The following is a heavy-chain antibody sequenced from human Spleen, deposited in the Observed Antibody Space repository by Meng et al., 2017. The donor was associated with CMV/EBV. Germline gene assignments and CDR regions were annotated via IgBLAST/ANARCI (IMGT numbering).Heavy chain of an antibody. J-gene: IGHJ4*02. Sequence: EVQLVWCGGGLLKPWVSLRLSGAASGFTFSNAWMSWVRQVPGEGLVWVSRIDTDGTITSYADSVKGRFTISRDNAKNTLYLQMNDLRADDSGVYYCARDVCGARDYWGQGTLVTVSS. CDR2: IDTDGTIT. V-gene: IGHV3-74*01. D-gene: IGHD3-16*01. CDR1: GFTFSNAW. CDR3: ARDVCGARDY.